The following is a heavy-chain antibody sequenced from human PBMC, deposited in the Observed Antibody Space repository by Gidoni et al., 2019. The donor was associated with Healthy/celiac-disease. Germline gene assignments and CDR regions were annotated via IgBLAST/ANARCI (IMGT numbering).Heavy chain of an antibody. V-gene: IGHV5-51*01. Sequence: EVQLVQSGAEVKKPGESLKISCKGSGYRFTSHWIGRVRQMPGKGLEWNGIIYPGDSDTRYSPSFQGQVTISTADKSISTAYLQWSSLKASDTAMYYCARHLRPGKKTLGSGGDCYFDYWGQGTLVTVSS. CDR1: GYRFTSHW. J-gene: IGHJ4*02. CDR2: IYPGDSDT. D-gene: IGHD2-21*02. CDR3: ARHLRPGKKTLGSGGDCYFDY.